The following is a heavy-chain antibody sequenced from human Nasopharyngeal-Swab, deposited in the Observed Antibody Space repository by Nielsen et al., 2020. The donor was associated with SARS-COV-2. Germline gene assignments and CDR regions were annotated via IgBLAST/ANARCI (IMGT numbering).Heavy chain of an antibody. V-gene: IGHV3-33*01. J-gene: IGHJ3*01. D-gene: IGHD3-10*01. CDR1: GFTFISYG. Sequence: GESLKISYAASGFTFISYGLHWVRQAPGKGLEWVAFIWYDGVNKYYADSVKGRFTISRDNSKNTVFLQMNNLRVEDTAMYYCARDSNYYGSGSDAFNLWGQGTLVTVSS. CDR3: ARDSNYYGSGSDAFNL. CDR2: IWYDGVNK.